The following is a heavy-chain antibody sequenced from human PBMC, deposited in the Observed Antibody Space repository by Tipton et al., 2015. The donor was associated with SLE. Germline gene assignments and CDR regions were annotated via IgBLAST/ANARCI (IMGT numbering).Heavy chain of an antibody. J-gene: IGHJ3*02. D-gene: IGHD2-15*01. V-gene: IGHV4-34*01. CDR1: GGSFSGYY. CDR2: INHSGST. CDR3: AISGGYCSGGSCSHNAI. Sequence: TLSLTCAAYGGSFSGYYWSWIRQPPGKGLEWIGEINHSGSTNYNASLKSRVTISVDTSKNQFSLKLSSVTAADTAVYYCAISGGYCSGGSCSHNAIWGQGTMVTVSS.